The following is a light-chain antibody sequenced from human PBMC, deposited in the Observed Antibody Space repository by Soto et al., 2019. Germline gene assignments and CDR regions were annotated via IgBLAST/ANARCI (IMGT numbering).Light chain of an antibody. CDR3: SAYRRGIIV. J-gene: IGLJ2*01. CDR2: EID. CDR1: SSDVGRYDY. V-gene: IGLV2-14*01. Sequence: QSALTQPASVSASPGQSITISCTGTSSDVGRYDYVSWYQQHPGKAPKLIIYEIDNRPSGVSDRFSGSKSGNTASLTISGLQAEDEAAYYCSAYRRGIIVFGGGTKVTVL.